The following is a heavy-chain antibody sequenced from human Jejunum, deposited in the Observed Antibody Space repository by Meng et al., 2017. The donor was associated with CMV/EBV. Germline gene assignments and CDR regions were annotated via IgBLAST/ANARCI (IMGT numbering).Heavy chain of an antibody. CDR2: ISGSGVNT. CDR1: NTYA. V-gene: IGHV3-23*01. CDR3: AKQISLVRRRITGYYAMDV. Sequence: NTYAMNWVRQAPGKGLEWVSGISGSGVNTYYADSVKGRFTISRDNSKNTLYLQMNSLRGEDTAVYYCAKQISLVRRRITGYYAMDVWGQGTTVTVSS. J-gene: IGHJ6*02. D-gene: IGHD3-10*01.